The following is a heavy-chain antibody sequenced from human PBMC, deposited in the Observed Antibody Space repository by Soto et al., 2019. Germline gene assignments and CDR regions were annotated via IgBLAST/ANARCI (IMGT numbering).Heavy chain of an antibody. D-gene: IGHD2-2*01. CDR3: AREGPVQLLSVYGMDV. Sequence: GGSLRLSCAASGFTFSSYSMNWVRQAPGKGLEWVSSISSSSSYIYYADSVKGRFPISRDNAKNSLYLQMNSLRAEDTAVYYCAREGPVQLLSVYGMDVWGQGTTVTVSS. CDR1: GFTFSSYS. J-gene: IGHJ6*02. CDR2: ISSSSSYI. V-gene: IGHV3-21*01.